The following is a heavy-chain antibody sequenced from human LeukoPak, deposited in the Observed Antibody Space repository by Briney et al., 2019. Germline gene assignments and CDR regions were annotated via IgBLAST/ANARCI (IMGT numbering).Heavy chain of an antibody. J-gene: IGHJ5*02. D-gene: IGHD2-2*02. V-gene: IGHV1-18*01. CDR1: GYTFTSYG. CDR2: ISAYNGNT. CDR3: ARDVVVPAAILRFDP. Sequence: ASVKVSCKASGYTFTSYGISWVRQAPGQGLEWMGWISAYNGNTNYAQKLQGRVTMTTDTSTSTAYMELRSLRSDDTAVYYCARDVVVPAAILRFDPWGQGTLVTVSS.